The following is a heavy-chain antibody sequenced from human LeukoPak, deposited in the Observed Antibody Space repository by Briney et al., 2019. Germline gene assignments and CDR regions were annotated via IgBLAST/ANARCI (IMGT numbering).Heavy chain of an antibody. CDR3: ARVSGSYFIAVAGNVDY. D-gene: IGHD6-19*01. CDR1: GFTVSSNY. V-gene: IGHV3-21*01. Sequence: PGGSLRLSCAASGFTVSSNYMSWVRQAPGKGLEWVSSISSSSSYIYYADSVKGRFTISRDNAKNSLYLQMNSLRAEDTAVYYCARVSGSYFIAVAGNVDYWGQGTLVTVSS. J-gene: IGHJ4*02. CDR2: ISSSSSYI.